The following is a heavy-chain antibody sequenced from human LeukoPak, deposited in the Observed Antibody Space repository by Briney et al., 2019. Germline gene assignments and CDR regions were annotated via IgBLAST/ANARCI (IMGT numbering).Heavy chain of an antibody. Sequence: RTSETLSLTCTVSGGSISSYYWSWIRQPPGKRLEWIGYIYYSGSTNYNPSLKSRVTISVDTSKNQFSLKLSSVTAADTAVYYCARQASSIFDYWGQGTLVTVSS. CDR3: ARQASSIFDY. J-gene: IGHJ4*02. CDR1: GGSISSYY. D-gene: IGHD6-13*01. V-gene: IGHV4-59*08. CDR2: IYYSGST.